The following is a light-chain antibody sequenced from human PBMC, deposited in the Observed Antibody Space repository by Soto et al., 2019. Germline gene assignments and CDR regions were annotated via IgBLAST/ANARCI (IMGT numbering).Light chain of an antibody. CDR2: GAS. J-gene: IGKJ1*01. V-gene: IGKV3-20*01. CDR1: QSVSSSY. Sequence: EIVLTQSPGTLSLSPGERATLSCRASQSVSSSYLAWYQQKPGQAPRLLIYGASSRATGIPDRFSGSGSETDFTLTISRLEPEDFAVYYCLQYGTSPRTFGQGTKVEVQ. CDR3: LQYGTSPRT.